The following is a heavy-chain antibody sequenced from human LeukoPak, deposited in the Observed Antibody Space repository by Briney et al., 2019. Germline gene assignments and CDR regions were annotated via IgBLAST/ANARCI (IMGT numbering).Heavy chain of an antibody. Sequence: GGSLRLSCAASGFTFSSYAMSWVRQAPGKGLEWVSGISGSGGSTYYADSVKGWFTISRDNSKNTLYLQMNSLRAEDTAVYYCAKVVSYYYDSSLGAFDIWGQGTMVTVSS. CDR3: AKVVSYYYDSSLGAFDI. J-gene: IGHJ3*02. V-gene: IGHV3-23*01. CDR1: GFTFSSYA. D-gene: IGHD3-22*01. CDR2: ISGSGGST.